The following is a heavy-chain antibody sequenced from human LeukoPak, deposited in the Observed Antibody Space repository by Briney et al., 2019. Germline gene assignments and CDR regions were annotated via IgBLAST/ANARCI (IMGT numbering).Heavy chain of an antibody. CDR3: ARAVYDFWSGYYSDDYYYYMDV. V-gene: IGHV4-39*01. D-gene: IGHD3-3*01. CDR1: GGSISSSSYY. Sequence: PSETLSLTCTVSGGSISSSSYYWGWIRQPPGKGLEWIGSIYYSGSTYYNPSLKSRVTISVDTSKNQFSLKLSSVTAADTAVYYCARAVYDFWSGYYSDDYYYYMDVWGKGTTVTVSS. CDR2: IYYSGST. J-gene: IGHJ6*03.